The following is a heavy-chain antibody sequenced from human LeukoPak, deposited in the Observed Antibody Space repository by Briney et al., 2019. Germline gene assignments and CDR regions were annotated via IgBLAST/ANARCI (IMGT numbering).Heavy chain of an antibody. J-gene: IGHJ6*02. CDR2: INPNSGGT. Sequence: ASVKVSCKASGYTFTGYYMHWVRQAPGQGLEWMGWINPNSGGTNYAQKFQGRVTMTRDTSISTAYMELSRLRSDDTAVYYCARDPRRDDIGSGWYPNLYYYYGMDVWGQGTTVTVSS. CDR3: ARDPRRDDIGSGWYPNLYYYYGMDV. V-gene: IGHV1-2*02. CDR1: GYTFTGYY. D-gene: IGHD6-19*01.